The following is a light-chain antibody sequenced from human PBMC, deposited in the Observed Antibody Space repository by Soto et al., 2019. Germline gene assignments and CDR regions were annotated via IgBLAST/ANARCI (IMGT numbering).Light chain of an antibody. CDR1: QSLLHSNGYNY. J-gene: IGKJ4*01. CDR2: LGS. V-gene: IGKV2-28*01. CDR3: MQALQTPPWLT. Sequence: DIVMTQSPLSLPVTPGEPASISCRSSQSLLHSNGYNYLDWYLQKPGQSPQLLIYLGSNRASGVPDRFSGSGSGTDLTLKISRVEAEDVGVYYYMQALQTPPWLTFGGGTKVEIK.